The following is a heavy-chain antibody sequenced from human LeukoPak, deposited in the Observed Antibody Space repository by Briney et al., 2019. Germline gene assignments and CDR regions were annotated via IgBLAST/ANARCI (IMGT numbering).Heavy chain of an antibody. CDR3: ARRNYYGSGTLGFKEFDP. CDR2: IYLGDSDT. Sequence: GESLKISCKGSGYSFTTYWIGWVRQMPGEGLEWMGIIYLGDSDTRYSTSFQGQVTISADKSIRTAYLQWSSLKASDTAMYYCARRNYYGSGTLGFKEFDPWGQGTLVTVSS. D-gene: IGHD3-10*01. CDR1: GYSFTTYW. J-gene: IGHJ5*02. V-gene: IGHV5-51*01.